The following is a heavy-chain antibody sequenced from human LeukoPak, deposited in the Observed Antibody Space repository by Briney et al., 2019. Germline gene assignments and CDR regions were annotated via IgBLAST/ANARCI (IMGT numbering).Heavy chain of an antibody. CDR2: ISSSSSYI. J-gene: IGHJ6*02. Sequence: GGSLRLSCAASGFTFSSYSMNWVRQAPGKGLEWVSSISSSSSYIYYADSVKGRFTISRDNAKNPLYLQMSSLRAEDTAVYYCARDYDILTGQYYGMDVWGQGTTVTVSS. CDR1: GFTFSSYS. CDR3: ARDYDILTGQYYGMDV. V-gene: IGHV3-21*01. D-gene: IGHD3-9*01.